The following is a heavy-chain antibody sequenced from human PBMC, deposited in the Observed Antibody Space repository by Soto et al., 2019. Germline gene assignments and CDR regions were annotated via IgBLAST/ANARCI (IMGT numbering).Heavy chain of an antibody. V-gene: IGHV4-39*01. J-gene: IGHJ4*02. Sequence: QLQLQESGPGLVKPSENLSLTCSVSSASVSSSTYSWSCIRQPPGTGPEWIGSIYYSGNTYYKPSFKSRLSISKDTSRNQFSLKLTSVTAADTGLYYSASSSPFNYWGPGILVTVSS. CDR1: SASVSSSTYS. CDR2: IYYSGNT. D-gene: IGHD6-6*01. CDR3: ASSSPFNY.